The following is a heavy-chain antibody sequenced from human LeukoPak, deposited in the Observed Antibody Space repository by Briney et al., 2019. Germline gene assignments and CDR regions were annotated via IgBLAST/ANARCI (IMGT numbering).Heavy chain of an antibody. CDR1: GFTFSSYA. CDR3: ARDHYYGSVLDW. J-gene: IGHJ4*02. CDR2: ISYDGSNK. V-gene: IGHV3-30-3*01. Sequence: GGSLRLSCAASGFTFSSYAMHWVRQAPGKGLEWVAVISYDGSNKYYADSVKGRFTISRDNSKNTLYLQMSSLRAEDTAVYYCARDHYYGSVLDWWGQGTLVTVSS. D-gene: IGHD3-10*01.